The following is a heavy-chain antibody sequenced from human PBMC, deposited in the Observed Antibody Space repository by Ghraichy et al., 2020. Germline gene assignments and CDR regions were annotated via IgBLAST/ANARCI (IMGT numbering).Heavy chain of an antibody. D-gene: IGHD4-23*01. V-gene: IGHV4-59*01. J-gene: IGHJ4*02. CDR3: ARAATTVVTLNWFDY. CDR1: GGSINSYY. CDR2: ISDSGST. Sequence: SETLSLTCTVSGGSINSYYWSWIRQPPGKGLEWIGYISDSGSTNYNPSLKSRVTISIDTSKNQFSLKLTSVTAADTAVYYCARAATTVVTLNWFDYWGQGTLVTVSS.